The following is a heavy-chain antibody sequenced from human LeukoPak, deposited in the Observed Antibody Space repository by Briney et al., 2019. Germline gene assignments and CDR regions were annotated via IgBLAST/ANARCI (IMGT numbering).Heavy chain of an antibody. CDR3: AREEGGYCSSTSCWGAFDI. D-gene: IGHD2-2*01. V-gene: IGHV4-30-2*01. J-gene: IGHJ3*02. Sequence: PSETLSLTCAVSGGSISSGGYSWSWIWQPPGKGLEWIGYIYHSGSTYYNPSLKSRVTISVDRSKNQFSLKLSSVTAADTAVYYCAREEGGYCSSTSCWGAFDIWGQGTMVTVSS. CDR1: GGSISSGGYS. CDR2: IYHSGST.